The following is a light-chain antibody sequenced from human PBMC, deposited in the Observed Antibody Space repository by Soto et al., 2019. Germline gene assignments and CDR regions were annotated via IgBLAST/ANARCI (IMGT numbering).Light chain of an antibody. V-gene: IGKV2-30*01. J-gene: IGKJ3*01. CDR1: QSVVYGDGNSY. Sequence: VMTQSPLSLTVTLGQPASISCRASQSVVYGDGNSYLSWFQQRPGQSPRRLIYKASKRDSGVTDRLSGSGCGKEFPLTLSTLPSADFAVYYCQHYSYSPPAVFGTGTKVDIK. CDR2: KAS. CDR3: QHYSYSPPAV.